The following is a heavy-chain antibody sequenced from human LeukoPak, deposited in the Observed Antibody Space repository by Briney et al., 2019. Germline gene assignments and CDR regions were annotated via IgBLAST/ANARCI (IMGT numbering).Heavy chain of an antibody. CDR1: GYTLTGYY. CDR2: IYPNSGGT. Sequence: ASVKVSCKASGYTLTGYYMHWVRQAPGQGLEWMGWIYPNSGGTNYAQKFQGRVTMTRDTSISTAYMELSRLRSDDTAVYYCARVDVVALGGWFDPWGQGTLVTVSS. V-gene: IGHV1-2*02. CDR3: ARVDVVALGGWFDP. J-gene: IGHJ5*02. D-gene: IGHD2-2*01.